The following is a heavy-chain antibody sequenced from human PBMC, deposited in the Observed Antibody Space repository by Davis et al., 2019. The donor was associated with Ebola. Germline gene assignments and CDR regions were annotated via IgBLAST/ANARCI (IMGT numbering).Heavy chain of an antibody. CDR3: ARDNGGSSPHYYYYYYGMDV. CDR1: GYTFTGYY. D-gene: IGHD6-6*01. Sequence: ASVKVSCKASGYTFTGYYMHWVRQAPGQGLEWMGWINPNSGGTNYAQKLQGRVTMTTDTSTSTAYMELSRLRSDDTAVYYCARDNGGSSPHYYYYYYGMDVWGQGTTVTVSS. J-gene: IGHJ6*02. V-gene: IGHV1-2*02. CDR2: INPNSGGT.